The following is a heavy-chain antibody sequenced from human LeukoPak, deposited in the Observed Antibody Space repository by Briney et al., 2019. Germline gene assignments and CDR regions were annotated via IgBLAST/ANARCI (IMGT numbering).Heavy chain of an antibody. CDR3: ATSPTSWYFDY. J-gene: IGHJ4*02. Sequence: GGSLRLSCAASGFTFSSYGMHWVRQAPGKGLEWVSFIRYHGSDKSYADSVKGRFTISRDNSKNTLFLQMNSLRAEDTAVYCCATSPTSWYFDYWGQGTLVTVSS. CDR1: GFTFSSYG. CDR2: IRYHGSDK. D-gene: IGHD2-2*01. V-gene: IGHV3-30*02.